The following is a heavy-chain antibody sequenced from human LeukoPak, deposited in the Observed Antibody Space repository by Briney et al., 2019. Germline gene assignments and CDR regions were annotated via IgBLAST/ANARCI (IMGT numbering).Heavy chain of an antibody. CDR1: GYTFTGYY. D-gene: IGHD5-24*01. V-gene: IGHV1-2*02. J-gene: IGHJ2*01. CDR2: INPNSGGT. CDR3: ARDPANATFIGSYWYFDL. Sequence: ASVKVSCKASGYTFTGYYMHWVRQAPGQGLEWMGWINPNSGGTNYAQKFQGRVTMTRDTSTSTVYMELSSLRSEDTAVYYCARDPANATFIGSYWYFDLWGRGTLVTVSS.